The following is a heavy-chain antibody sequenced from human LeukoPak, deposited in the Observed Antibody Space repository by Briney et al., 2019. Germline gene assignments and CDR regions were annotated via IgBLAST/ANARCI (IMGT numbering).Heavy chain of an antibody. CDR1: GFTFDDYA. CDR3: AKDTSDYGDFYNWFDP. Sequence: SRSLRLSCAASGFTFDDYAMHWVRQAPGKGLEWVSGISWNSGSIGYADSVKGRFTISRDNAKNSLYLQMNSLRAEDTALYYCAKDTSDYGDFYNWFDPWGQGTLVTVSS. V-gene: IGHV3-9*01. CDR2: ISWNSGSI. D-gene: IGHD4-17*01. J-gene: IGHJ5*02.